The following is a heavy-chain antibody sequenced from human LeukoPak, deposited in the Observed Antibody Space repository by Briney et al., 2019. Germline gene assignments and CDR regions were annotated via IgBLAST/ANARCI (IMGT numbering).Heavy chain of an antibody. Sequence: PSETLSLTCTVSGGSIISSDYHWGWVRQPPGKGLEWIGTISYSGDTDCNPSLRSRVTISVDTYNNQFSLRLGSVTAADTAVYHCARHCCSGPAKRVFDIWGQGTMVTVSS. CDR2: ISYSGDT. J-gene: IGHJ3*02. V-gene: IGHV4-39*01. D-gene: IGHD2-15*01. CDR1: GGSIISSDYH. CDR3: ARHCCSGPAKRVFDI.